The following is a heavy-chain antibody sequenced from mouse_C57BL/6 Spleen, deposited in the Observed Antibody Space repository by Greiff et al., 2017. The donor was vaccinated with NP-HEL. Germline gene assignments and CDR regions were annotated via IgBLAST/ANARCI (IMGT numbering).Heavy chain of an antibody. D-gene: IGHD1-1*01. Sequence: VQLKESGAELVRPGASVKLSCTASGFNIKDDYMHWVKQRPEQGLEWIGWIDPENGDTEYASKFQGKATITADTSSNTAYLQLSSLTSEDTAVYYCTTQGVLRYYFDYWGQGTTLTVSS. V-gene: IGHV14-4*01. CDR1: GFNIKDDY. J-gene: IGHJ2*01. CDR3: TTQGVLRYYFDY. CDR2: IDPENGDT.